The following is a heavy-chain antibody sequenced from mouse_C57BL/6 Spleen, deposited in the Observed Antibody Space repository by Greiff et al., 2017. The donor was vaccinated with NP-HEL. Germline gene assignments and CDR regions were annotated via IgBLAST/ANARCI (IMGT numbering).Heavy chain of an antibody. Sequence: VQLQQPGAELVKPGASVKLSCKASGYTFTSYWMQWVKQRPGQGLEWIGEIDPSDSYTNYNQKFKGKATLTVDTSSSTAYMQLSSLTSEDSAVYYCARGGMSNYFDYWGQGTTLTVSS. D-gene: IGHD5-1*01. J-gene: IGHJ2*01. CDR3: ARGGMSNYFDY. CDR1: GYTFTSYW. CDR2: IDPSDSYT. V-gene: IGHV1-50*01.